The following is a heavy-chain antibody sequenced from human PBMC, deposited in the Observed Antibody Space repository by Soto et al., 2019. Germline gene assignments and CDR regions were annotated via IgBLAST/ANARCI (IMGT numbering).Heavy chain of an antibody. CDR3: AGRGFASSSFHYYYYAVDV. CDR2: INHSGST. Sequence: SETLSLTCAVYGGSFSDYFWTWIRQPPGKGLEWIGEINHSGSTNFNPSLKSRVAISADTSRNQFSLRVTSVTAADTAVYYCAGRGFASSSFHYYYYAVDVWGQGTTVTVSS. D-gene: IGHD6-6*01. V-gene: IGHV4-34*01. CDR1: GGSFSDYF. J-gene: IGHJ6*02.